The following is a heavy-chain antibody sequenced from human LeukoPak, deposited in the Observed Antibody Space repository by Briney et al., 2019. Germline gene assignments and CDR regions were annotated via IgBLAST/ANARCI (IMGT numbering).Heavy chain of an antibody. CDR2: ISSNGDST. CDR3: TRSYYYDTSGSNFDC. CDR1: GFPFGIYA. D-gene: IGHD3-22*01. J-gene: IGHJ4*02. Sequence: PGGSLRLSCAAAGFPFGIYAMHWVRQTPGKGLEYVSAISSNGDSTYFANSVKGRFTISRDNSKNTLYLQMGSLRAEDTAVYYCTRSYYYDTSGSNFDCWGQGTLVTVSS. V-gene: IGHV3-64*01.